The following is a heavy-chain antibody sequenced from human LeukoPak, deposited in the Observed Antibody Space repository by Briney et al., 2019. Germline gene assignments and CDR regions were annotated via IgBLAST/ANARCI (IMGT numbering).Heavy chain of an antibody. Sequence: ASVKVSCKASGYTFTGYYMHWVRQAPGQGPEWMGRINPNSGGTNYAQKFQGRVTMTRDTSISTAYMELSRLRSDDTAVYYCARAHLYCTNGVCTPVSFDYWGQGTLVTVSS. D-gene: IGHD2-8*01. J-gene: IGHJ4*02. CDR3: ARAHLYCTNGVCTPVSFDY. CDR2: INPNSGGT. CDR1: GYTFTGYY. V-gene: IGHV1-2*06.